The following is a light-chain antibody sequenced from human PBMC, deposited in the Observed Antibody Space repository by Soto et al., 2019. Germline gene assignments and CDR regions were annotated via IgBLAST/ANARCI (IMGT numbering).Light chain of an antibody. CDR2: GAS. V-gene: IGKV3-20*01. Sequence: EIVLTQSPGTLSLSPGERATLSCTASQSVSSNYLAWYQQKPGQAPRLLIYGASSRATGITDRFSGSGSGTDFTLTISRLEPEDFAVYYCQQYGGSPRTFGQGTKVEIK. CDR1: QSVSSNY. J-gene: IGKJ1*01. CDR3: QQYGGSPRT.